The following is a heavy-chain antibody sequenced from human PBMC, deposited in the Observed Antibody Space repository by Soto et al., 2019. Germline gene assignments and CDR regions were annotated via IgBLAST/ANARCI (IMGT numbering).Heavy chain of an antibody. D-gene: IGHD2-21*01. V-gene: IGHV3-48*02. CDR1: GFTFTSYS. Sequence: PGGSLRLSCATSGFTFTSYSMNWVRQAPGRGLEWLSYISSSSNTIFYADSVKGRFTISRDSANSSLYLQLTSLRDDDTALYFCARGLGWQRGPFDFWGQGTPVTVAS. J-gene: IGHJ4*02. CDR3: ARGLGWQRGPFDF. CDR2: ISSSSNTI.